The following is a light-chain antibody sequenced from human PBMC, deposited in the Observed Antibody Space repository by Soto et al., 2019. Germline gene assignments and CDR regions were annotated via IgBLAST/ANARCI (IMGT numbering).Light chain of an antibody. CDR2: SNN. CDR1: SSNIGTNT. V-gene: IGLV1-44*01. Sequence: QSVLTQPPSASGTPGQRVTISCSGSSSNIGTNTVDWYQQLPGTAPQLLIYSNNQRPSGVPDRFSGSKSGTSASLASSGLQSEDEADYYCAAWDDSLNGSWVFGGGTKVTVL. CDR3: AAWDDSLNGSWV. J-gene: IGLJ3*02.